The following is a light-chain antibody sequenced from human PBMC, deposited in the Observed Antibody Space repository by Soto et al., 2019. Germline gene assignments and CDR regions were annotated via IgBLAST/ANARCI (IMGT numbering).Light chain of an antibody. CDR3: QQYNTYSSLT. V-gene: IGKV1-5*01. Sequence: DIQVTQSPPTLSASVGDRVTITCRASQSISSWLAWYQQKLGRAPRLLIYDASSLESGVPSRFSGSGYGTEFTLTISSLQPDDFATYYCQQYNTYSSLTFGGGTKVDIK. CDR1: QSISSW. CDR2: DAS. J-gene: IGKJ4*01.